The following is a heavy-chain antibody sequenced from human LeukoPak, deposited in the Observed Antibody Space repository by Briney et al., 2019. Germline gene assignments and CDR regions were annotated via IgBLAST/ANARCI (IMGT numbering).Heavy chain of an antibody. Sequence: SETLSLTCTVSGGSISSYYWSWIRQPPGKGLEWIGYIYYSGTTNYNPSLKSRVTISVDTSKNQFSLKLSSVTAADTAVYYCARQGLSSGWYPNWFDPWGQGTLVTVSS. CDR3: ARQGLSSGWYPNWFDP. D-gene: IGHD6-19*01. J-gene: IGHJ5*02. CDR2: IYYSGTT. CDR1: GGSISSYY. V-gene: IGHV4-59*01.